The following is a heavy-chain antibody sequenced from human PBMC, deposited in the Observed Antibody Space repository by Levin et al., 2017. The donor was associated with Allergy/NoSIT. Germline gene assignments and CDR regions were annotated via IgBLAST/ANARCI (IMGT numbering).Heavy chain of an antibody. CDR1: GFTVSSNY. V-gene: IGHV3-66*01. J-gene: IGHJ4*02. D-gene: IGHD5-12*01. CDR2: IYSGGST. CDR3: ARDSRYSGYDDEYYFDY. Sequence: GGSLRLSCAASGFTVSSNYMSWVRQAPGKGLEWVSVIYSGGSTYYADSVKGRFTISRDNSKNTLYLQMNSLRAEDTAVYYCARDSRYSGYDDEYYFDYWGQGTLVTVSS.